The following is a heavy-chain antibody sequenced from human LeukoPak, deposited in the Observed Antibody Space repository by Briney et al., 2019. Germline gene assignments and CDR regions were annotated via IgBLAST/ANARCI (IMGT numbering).Heavy chain of an antibody. CDR3: AKDDYVWGSYRTSP. Sequence: GGSLRLSCAASGFTFSSYAMSWVRQAPGKGLEWGSAISGSGGSTYYADSVKGRFTISRDNSKNTLYLKMNSLRAEDTAVYYSAKDDYVWGSYRTSPWGQGTLVTVSS. D-gene: IGHD3-16*02. CDR2: ISGSGGST. CDR1: GFTFSSYA. J-gene: IGHJ5*02. V-gene: IGHV3-23*01.